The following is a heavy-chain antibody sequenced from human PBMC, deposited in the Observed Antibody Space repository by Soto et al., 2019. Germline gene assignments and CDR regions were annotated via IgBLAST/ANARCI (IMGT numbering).Heavy chain of an antibody. CDR3: ATTNWNHNWFDP. CDR2: INHRGST. V-gene: IGHV4-34*01. J-gene: IGHJ5*02. Sequence: SETLSLTCAVFGGSFSGYYWSWIRQPPGKGLEWIGDINHRGSTNYNPSLKSRVTISVDTSKNQFSLKLSSVTASDTAVYFCATTNWNHNWFDPWGQGPLVT. CDR1: GGSFSGYY. D-gene: IGHD1-1*01.